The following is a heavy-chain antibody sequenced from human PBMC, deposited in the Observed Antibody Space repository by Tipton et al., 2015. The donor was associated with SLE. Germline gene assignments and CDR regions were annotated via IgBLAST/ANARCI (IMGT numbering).Heavy chain of an antibody. CDR3: ARGKGSSSGWPWYFDL. Sequence: TLSLTCTVSGGTISSDPYYWGWIRQPPGKGLEWIGSIYHSGSTYYNPSLKSRVTISVDTSKNQFSLKLSSVTAADTAVYYCARGKGSSSGWPWYFDLWGRGTLVIVSS. V-gene: IGHV4-39*07. CDR2: IYHSGST. J-gene: IGHJ2*01. D-gene: IGHD6-19*01. CDR1: GGTISSDPYY.